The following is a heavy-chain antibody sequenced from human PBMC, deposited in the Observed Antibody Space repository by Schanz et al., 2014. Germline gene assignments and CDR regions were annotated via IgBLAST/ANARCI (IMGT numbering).Heavy chain of an antibody. CDR2: ISRDGTTS. J-gene: IGHJ3*02. V-gene: IGHV3-48*04. Sequence: EVQLVESGGGLVQPGGSLRLSCEASGFTFSSYAMHWVRQAPGKGLEWLSYISRDGTTSYYADSVKGRFTISRDNAKNSLYLEMTSLRGEDTAVYYCARENLNWEAFDIWGQGTVVTVSS. CDR1: GFTFSSYA. D-gene: IGHD7-27*01. CDR3: ARENLNWEAFDI.